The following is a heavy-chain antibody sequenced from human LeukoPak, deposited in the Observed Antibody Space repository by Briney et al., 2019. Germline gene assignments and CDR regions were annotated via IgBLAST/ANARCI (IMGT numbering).Heavy chain of an antibody. Sequence: GDSVKVSCKASGYTFTGSGWYLYWLRQAPGQGLECVGWIYPNNGATLYAQKFQGRVAMTTDTSISTAYMELSRLRPDDTAMYYCARDGPAQMVDFDYWGQGTLVTVSS. CDR2: IYPNNGAT. CDR3: ARDGPAQMVDFDY. V-gene: IGHV1-2*02. CDR1: GYTFTGSGWY. D-gene: IGHD3-10*01. J-gene: IGHJ4*02.